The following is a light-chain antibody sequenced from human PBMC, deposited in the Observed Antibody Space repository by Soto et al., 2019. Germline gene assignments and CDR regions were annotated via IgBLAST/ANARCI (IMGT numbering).Light chain of an antibody. V-gene: IGKV1-39*01. CDR3: QHSYTAPWT. J-gene: IGKJ1*01. Sequence: DIQMTQSPSSLSASLGDRVTITCRASENIIQYLNWYQQKPGKVPRLLVYGASRLETVVPSRFSASGFGTEFTLTIRGLRSEDFATYYCQHSYTAPWTFGQGTKV. CDR1: ENIIQY. CDR2: GAS.